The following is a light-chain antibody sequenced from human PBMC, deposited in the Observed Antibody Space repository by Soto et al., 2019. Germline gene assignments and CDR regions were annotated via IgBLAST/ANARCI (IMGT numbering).Light chain of an antibody. Sequence: QSVLTQPPSASVTPGQRVTLSCSGSSSNIGSNTVNWYQQLPGTAPTLLIYSNNQRPSGVPDRFSGYKSGTSASLAVNGLQSGDEDDYYCAAWDDSLNGPLFGGGTKVTVL. CDR1: SSNIGSNT. V-gene: IGLV1-44*01. CDR3: AAWDDSLNGPL. J-gene: IGLJ3*02. CDR2: SNN.